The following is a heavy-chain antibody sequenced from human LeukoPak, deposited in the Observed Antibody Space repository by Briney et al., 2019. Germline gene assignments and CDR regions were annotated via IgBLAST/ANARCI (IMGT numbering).Heavy chain of an antibody. Sequence: SETLSLTCAVSTDSFSSHYWTWIRQPPGKGLEWIGYISYIGSTNYNPSLKSRVTISIDTSKNRFSLKLSSVTAADTAVYYCARDLVTVTKGFDIWGQGTMVSVSS. J-gene: IGHJ3*02. CDR1: TDSFSSHY. CDR3: ARDLVTVTKGFDI. CDR2: ISYIGST. D-gene: IGHD4-17*01. V-gene: IGHV4-59*11.